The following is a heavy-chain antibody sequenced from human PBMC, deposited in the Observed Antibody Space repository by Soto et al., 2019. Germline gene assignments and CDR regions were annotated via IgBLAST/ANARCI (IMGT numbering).Heavy chain of an antibody. Sequence: QVQLVQSGAEVKKPGAPVKVSCKASGYTFTSYGITWVRQAPGQGHEWMGWISAYNGNTNYAQQLQGRVTMTTDTTTSTADMELRSPGSDDTAVYYCARDRPVRHSGWYVNFDYWGQGTLVTVSS. D-gene: IGHD6-19*01. J-gene: IGHJ4*02. V-gene: IGHV1-18*01. CDR1: GYTFTSYG. CDR3: ARDRPVRHSGWYVNFDY. CDR2: ISAYNGNT.